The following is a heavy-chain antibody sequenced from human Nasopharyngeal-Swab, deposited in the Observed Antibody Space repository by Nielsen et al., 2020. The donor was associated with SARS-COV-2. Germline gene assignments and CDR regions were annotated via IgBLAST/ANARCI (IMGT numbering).Heavy chain of an antibody. V-gene: IGHV3-9*01. CDR2: ISWNSGSI. CDR3: AKDISSGWKPAYYFDY. D-gene: IGHD6-19*01. J-gene: IGHJ4*02. Sequence: GGSLRLSCAASGFTFDDYAMHWVRQAPGKGLEWVSGISWNSGSIGYVDSVKGRFTISRDNAKNSLYLQMNSLRAEDTALYYCAKDISSGWKPAYYFDYWGQGTLVTVSS. CDR1: GFTFDDYA.